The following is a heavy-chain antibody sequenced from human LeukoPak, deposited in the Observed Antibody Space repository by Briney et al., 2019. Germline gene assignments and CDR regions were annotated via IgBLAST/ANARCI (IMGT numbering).Heavy chain of an antibody. Sequence: PGGSLRLSCAASGFTFSSYSMNWVRQAPGKGLEWVSGISGSGARTFYADSVKGRFTISRDNSKNTLDLQMNSLRAEDTATYYCAKANCGGECYYVMAVWGQGTTVTVSS. CDR1: GFTFSSYS. V-gene: IGHV3-23*01. CDR3: AKANCGGECYYVMAV. CDR2: ISGSGART. D-gene: IGHD2-21*01. J-gene: IGHJ6*02.